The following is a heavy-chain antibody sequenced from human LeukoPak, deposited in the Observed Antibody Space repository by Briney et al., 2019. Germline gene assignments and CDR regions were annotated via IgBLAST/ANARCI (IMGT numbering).Heavy chain of an antibody. Sequence: GGSLRLSCAASGFTVSSNYMSWVRQAPGQGLEWVSVIYSGGSTYYADSVKGRFTISRDNSKNTLYLQMNSLRAEDTAVYYCARGPYYYDSSGYYYAPPFGFDYWGQGTLVTVSS. CDR1: GFTVSSNY. CDR3: ARGPYYYDSSGYYYAPPFGFDY. CDR2: IYSGGST. J-gene: IGHJ4*02. V-gene: IGHV3-66*01. D-gene: IGHD3-22*01.